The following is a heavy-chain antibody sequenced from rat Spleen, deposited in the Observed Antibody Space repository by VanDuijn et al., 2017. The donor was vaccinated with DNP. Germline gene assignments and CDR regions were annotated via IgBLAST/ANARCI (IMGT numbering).Heavy chain of an antibody. Sequence: EVQLVESGGGLVQPGRSLKLSCAASGLTFSYYAMAWVRQAPTKGLEWVATISYDGSSTYYRDSVKGRFTISRDNAKSTLYLQRDSLRSEDTATYYCARLNGGYTYFDYWGQGVMVTVSS. CDR1: GLTFSYYA. D-gene: IGHD1-11*01. J-gene: IGHJ2*01. CDR3: ARLNGGYTYFDY. V-gene: IGHV5-29*01. CDR2: ISYDGSST.